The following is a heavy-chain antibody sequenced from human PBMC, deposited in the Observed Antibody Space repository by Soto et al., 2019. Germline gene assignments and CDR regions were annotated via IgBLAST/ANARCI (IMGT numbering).Heavy chain of an antibody. D-gene: IGHD3-10*02. Sequence: QVQLQESGPGLVKPSQTLSLTCTVSGGSISSGGYYWSWIRQHPGKGLEWIGYIYYSGSTYYNPSLTSRVTRSVDTSKNPFSLRLRPVTAAGRAVYYRARSVFTWGQGTLVTVSS. CDR2: IYYSGST. J-gene: IGHJ5*02. CDR1: GGSISSGGYY. CDR3: ARSVFT. V-gene: IGHV4-31*03.